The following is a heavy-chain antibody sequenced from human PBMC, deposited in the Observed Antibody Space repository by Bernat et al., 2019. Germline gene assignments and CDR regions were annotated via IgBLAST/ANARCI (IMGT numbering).Heavy chain of an antibody. CDR1: GFIFDAYV. D-gene: IGHD3-9*01. J-gene: IGHJ4*02. CDR3: VRDNTDWAFDY. V-gene: IGHV3-43*02. CDR2: ISYDSSAT. Sequence: EVQLVESGGGVILPGGSLRLSCAPSGFIFDAYVMHWVRQRPGMGLEWVSRISYDSSATSYAESVKGRFIISRDNSEDSLYLQMNSLRVEDSALYYCVRDNTDWAFDYWGRGTLVTVSS.